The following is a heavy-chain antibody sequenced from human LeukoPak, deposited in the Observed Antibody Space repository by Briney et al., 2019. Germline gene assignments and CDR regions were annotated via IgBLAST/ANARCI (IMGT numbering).Heavy chain of an antibody. V-gene: IGHV3-23*01. D-gene: IGHD3-16*02. CDR1: GFTFSNYA. Sequence: PGGSLRLSCAASGFTFSNYAMSWVRQAPGKGLEWVSDISGSDGSTYYADSVKGRFTISRDNSKNTLYLQMNSLSAEDTALYYCAKESGIMITFGGVIVKGSWFDYWGQGTLVTVSS. CDR2: ISGSDGST. CDR3: AKESGIMITFGGVIVKGSWFDY. J-gene: IGHJ4*02.